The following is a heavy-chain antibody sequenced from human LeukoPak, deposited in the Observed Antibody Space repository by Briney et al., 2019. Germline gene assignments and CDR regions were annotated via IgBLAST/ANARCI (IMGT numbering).Heavy chain of an antibody. V-gene: IGHV4-4*09. CDR2: IYTSGST. CDR1: GGSISSYY. Sequence: TSETLSLTCTVSGGSISSYYWSWIRQPPGKGLEWLGYIYTSGSTNYNPSLKSRVTISVDTSKNQFSLKLSSVTAADTAVYYCARRASSTGLTYYYYYYMDVWGKGTTVTVSS. D-gene: IGHD3-9*01. CDR3: ARRASSTGLTYYYYYYMDV. J-gene: IGHJ6*03.